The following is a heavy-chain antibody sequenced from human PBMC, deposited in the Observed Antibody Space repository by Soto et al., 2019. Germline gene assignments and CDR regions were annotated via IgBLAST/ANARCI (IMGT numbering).Heavy chain of an antibody. Sequence: SETLSLTCTFSGGSISSYYWSLIRQPPGKGLEWIGYIYYSGSTNYNPSLKSRVTISVDTSKNQFSLKLSSVTAADTAVYYCARVSVVGRHAFDIWGQGTMVTVSS. V-gene: IGHV4-59*01. CDR3: ARVSVVGRHAFDI. CDR1: GGSISSYY. CDR2: IYYSGST. D-gene: IGHD1-26*01. J-gene: IGHJ3*02.